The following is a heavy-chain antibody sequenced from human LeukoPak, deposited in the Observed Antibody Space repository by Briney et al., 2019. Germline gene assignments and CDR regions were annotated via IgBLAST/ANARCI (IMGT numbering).Heavy chain of an antibody. V-gene: IGHV4-39*01. CDR2: IYYSGST. CDR3: ARRSRWIQLWSLSFDL. D-gene: IGHD5-18*01. CDR1: GGSISSSSYY. Sequence: PSETLSLTCTVSGGSISSSSYYWGWIRLPAGKGMEWIGSIYYSGSTYYNPSLESRVTISVDTSKNQFSLKLSSVTAADTAVYYCARRSRWIQLWSLSFDLWGRGTLVTVSS. J-gene: IGHJ2*01.